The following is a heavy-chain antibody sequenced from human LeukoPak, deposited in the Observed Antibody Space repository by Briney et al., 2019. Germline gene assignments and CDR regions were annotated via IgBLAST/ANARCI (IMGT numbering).Heavy chain of an antibody. CDR2: IKEDGTKL. V-gene: IGHV3-7*05. D-gene: IGHD4-11*01. J-gene: IGHJ4*02. CDR3: ARDAAYSSFGY. CDR1: GFTFSTSW. Sequence: PGGSLRLSCAASGFTFSTSWMTWVRQAPGKGLEWVATIKEDGTKLNYVGSVRGRFTISRDNARNSLFLQMNSLRAEDTAVYFCARDAAYSSFGYWGRGTLVTVSS.